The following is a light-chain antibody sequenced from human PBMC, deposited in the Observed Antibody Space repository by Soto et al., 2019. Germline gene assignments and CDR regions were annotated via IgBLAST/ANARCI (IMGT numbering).Light chain of an antibody. CDR3: QQRIDWPLSWT. Sequence: EIVLTQSPATLSLSPGERATLSCRASQSVSSYLAWYQQKPGQAPRLLIYDASNRATGIPARFSGSGSGTDFTLTISSLEPEDFAVYYWQQRIDWPLSWTFGQGTKVEIK. V-gene: IGKV3-11*01. CDR2: DAS. CDR1: QSVSSY. J-gene: IGKJ1*01.